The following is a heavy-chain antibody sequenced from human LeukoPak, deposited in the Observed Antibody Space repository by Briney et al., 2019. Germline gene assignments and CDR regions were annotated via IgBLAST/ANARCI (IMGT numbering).Heavy chain of an antibody. D-gene: IGHD4-17*01. Sequence: PGGSLRLSCAASGXTFSSYGMHWVRQAPGKGLEWVAVISYDGSNKGYADSVKGRFTISRDNAKNSLYLQMNSLRAEDTAVYYCGTWTTVAYYFDYWGQGTLVTVSS. V-gene: IGHV3-30*03. J-gene: IGHJ4*02. CDR2: ISYDGSNK. CDR3: GTWTTVAYYFDY. CDR1: GXTFSSYG.